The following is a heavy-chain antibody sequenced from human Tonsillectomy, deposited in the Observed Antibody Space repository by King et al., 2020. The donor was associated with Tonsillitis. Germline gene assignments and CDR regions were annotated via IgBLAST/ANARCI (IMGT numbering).Heavy chain of an antibody. Sequence: VQLVESGGGLVQPGGSLRLSCAASGFTFSSYNMNWVRQAPGKGLEWISYINRSSSNIYYAESVKGRFTISRDNAENALYLQMNSLRAEDAAVYYCAREIIAAAEVFLDYWGRGTLVTVSS. CDR1: GFTFSSYN. CDR3: AREIIAAAEVFLDY. D-gene: IGHD6-13*01. V-gene: IGHV3-48*01. J-gene: IGHJ4*02. CDR2: INRSSSNI.